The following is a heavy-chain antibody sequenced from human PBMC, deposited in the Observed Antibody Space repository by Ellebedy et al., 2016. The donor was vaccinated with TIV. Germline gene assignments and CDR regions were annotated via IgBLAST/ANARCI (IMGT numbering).Heavy chain of an antibody. CDR1: GGSISSYY. D-gene: IGHD5-18*01. CDR2: IYYSGST. CDR3: ARHGDRIQILNQPFDY. V-gene: IGHV4-59*08. Sequence: MPGGSLRLSCTVSGGSISSYYWSWVRQPPGNGLEWIGYIYYSGSTNYNPSLKSRVTISVDTSKNQFSLKLRSVTAAGTTEYDCARHGDRIQILNQPFDYWGQGTLVTVSS. J-gene: IGHJ4*02.